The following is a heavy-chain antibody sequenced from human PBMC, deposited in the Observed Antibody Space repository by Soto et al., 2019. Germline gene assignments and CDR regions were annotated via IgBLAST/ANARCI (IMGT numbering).Heavy chain of an antibody. Sequence: SETLSLTCSVSGVSISSNSFCWAWIRQPPGKGLEWIGSFCYSGNTYHNPSLRSRVTISVDTSKNQFSLKLSSLTAADTAVYYCARPTRSGYKLAFDIWGQGKMVTVSS. CDR1: GVSISSNSFC. J-gene: IGHJ3*02. V-gene: IGHV4-39*01. D-gene: IGHD3-22*01. CDR2: FCYSGNT. CDR3: ARPTRSGYKLAFDI.